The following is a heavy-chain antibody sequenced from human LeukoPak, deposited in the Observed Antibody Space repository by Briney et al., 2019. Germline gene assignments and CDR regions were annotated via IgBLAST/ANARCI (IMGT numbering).Heavy chain of an antibody. Sequence: ASVKVSCKASGYTFTGYYMHWVRQAPGQGLEWMGWINPNSGGTNYAQKFQGRVTMTRDTSISTAYMELSRLRSDDTAVYYCARGYYDFWSGFYTSSLFFDFWGQGTLVTVSS. CDR3: ARGYYDFWSGFYTSSLFFDF. CDR1: GYTFTGYY. D-gene: IGHD3-3*01. CDR2: INPNSGGT. J-gene: IGHJ5*01. V-gene: IGHV1-2*02.